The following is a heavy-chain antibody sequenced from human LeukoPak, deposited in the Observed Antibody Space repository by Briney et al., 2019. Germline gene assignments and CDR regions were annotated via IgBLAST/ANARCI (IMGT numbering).Heavy chain of an antibody. J-gene: IGHJ4*02. CDR1: GGSISSYY. D-gene: IGHD5-12*01. CDR2: IYYSGST. V-gene: IGHV4-59*01. CDR3: ARGRYSGHDPPNYYFDY. Sequence: PSETLSLTCTVSGGSISSYYWSWIRQPPGKGLEWIGYIYYSGSTNYNPSLKSRVTISVDTSKNQFSLKLSSVTAADTAVYYCARGRYSGHDPPNYYFDYWGQGTLVTVSS.